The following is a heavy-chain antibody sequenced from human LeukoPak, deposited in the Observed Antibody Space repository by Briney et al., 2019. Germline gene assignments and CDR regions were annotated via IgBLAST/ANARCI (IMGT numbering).Heavy chain of an antibody. CDR3: ARCPYSYDSSGAFDL. V-gene: IGHV4-59*08. Sequence: SETLSLTCTVSGGSFSSYYWSWIRQPPGKGLEWVGYIYYSGSTNYNASLKSRVPISVDTSKNQFSPKLTSVTAADPAVYFCARCPYSYDSSGAFDLWGQGTMVTVSS. CDR2: IYYSGST. J-gene: IGHJ3*01. D-gene: IGHD3-22*01. CDR1: GGSFSSYY.